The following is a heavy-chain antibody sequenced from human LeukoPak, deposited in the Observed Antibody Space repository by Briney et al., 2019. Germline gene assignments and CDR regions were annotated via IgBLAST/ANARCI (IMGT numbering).Heavy chain of an antibody. CDR2: ISWNSGSI. CDR3: ARERMTTVTTSAGNGPTQNWYFDL. CDR1: GFTFDDYA. V-gene: IGHV3-9*01. Sequence: PGGSLRLSCAASGFTFDDYAMHWVRQAPGKGLEWVSGISWNSGSIGYADSVKGRFTISRDNSKNTLYLQMNSLRAEDTAVYYCARERMTTVTTSAGNGPTQNWYFDLWGRGTLVTVSS. D-gene: IGHD4-17*01. J-gene: IGHJ2*01.